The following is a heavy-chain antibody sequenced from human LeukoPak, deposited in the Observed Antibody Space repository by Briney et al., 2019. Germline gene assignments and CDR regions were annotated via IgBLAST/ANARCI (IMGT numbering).Heavy chain of an antibody. CDR1: GGTFSSYA. CDR2: IIPIFGTA. V-gene: IGHV1-69*06. Sequence: ASVKVSCKASGGTFSSYAISWVRQAPGQGLEWMGGIIPIFGTANYAQKFHGRVTITADKSTSTAYMELSSLRSEDTAVYYCARDSSSGFFDYWGQGTLVTVSS. J-gene: IGHJ4*02. CDR3: ARDSSSGFFDY. D-gene: IGHD3-22*01.